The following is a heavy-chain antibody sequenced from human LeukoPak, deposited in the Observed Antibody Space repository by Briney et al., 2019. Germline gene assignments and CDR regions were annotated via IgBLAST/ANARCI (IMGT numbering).Heavy chain of an antibody. J-gene: IGHJ4*02. V-gene: IGHV1-46*01. Sequence: ASVKVSCKASGYTFTGYYMHWVRQAPGQGLEWMGIINPSGGSTGYAQKFQGRVTMTRDTSTSTVYMEQSSLRSEDTAVYYCARDKFPRMALFDYWGQGTLVTVSS. CDR3: ARDKFPRMALFDY. CDR1: GYTFTGYY. CDR2: INPSGGST. D-gene: IGHD2-15*01.